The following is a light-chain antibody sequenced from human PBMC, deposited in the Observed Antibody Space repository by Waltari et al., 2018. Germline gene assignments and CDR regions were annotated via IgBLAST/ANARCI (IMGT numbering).Light chain of an antibody. Sequence: DVVVTQSPLSLPVTPGQPASISCRSGQTRLHSDRKTCLNWLQQKPGQSPRRLIYKVSNWDSGVPDRFSGSGSDTDFTLKISRVEAEDVGVYYCMQGTHWPYSFGQGTKLEI. CDR1: QTRLHSDRKTC. V-gene: IGKV2-30*02. CDR2: KVS. CDR3: MQGTHWPYS. J-gene: IGKJ2*03.